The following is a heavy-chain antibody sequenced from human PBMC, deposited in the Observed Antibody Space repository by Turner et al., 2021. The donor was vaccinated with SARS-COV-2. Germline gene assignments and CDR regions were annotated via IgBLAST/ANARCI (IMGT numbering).Heavy chain of an antibody. V-gene: IGHV3-74*01. D-gene: IGHD6-13*01. J-gene: IGHJ4*02. CDR3: TRRGIAAAGNDY. Sequence: VQLVESGGDFVHPGGSLRLSCVGSGFTFSDHWMHWVHQGPGKGLVWVSRISDDGSSASYGGSVRGRFTVSRDNAKNTLYLQMNSLRPDDTGVYYCTRRGIAAAGNDYWGQGTLVTVSS. CDR2: ISDDGSSA. CDR1: GFTFSDHW.